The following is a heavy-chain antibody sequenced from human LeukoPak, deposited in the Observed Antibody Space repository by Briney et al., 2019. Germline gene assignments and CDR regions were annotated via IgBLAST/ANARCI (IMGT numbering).Heavy chain of an antibody. CDR2: IIPVFGTA. Sequence: SVKVSCKASVGTSSSYAINWVRQAPGQGLEWMGRIIPVFGTANDAQKFQGGVTITTDESTSTAYMELRSLRSEDTAVYYCARATVGYYYDSSGYPTAPYYFDYWGQGTLVTVSS. CDR3: ARATVGYYYDSSGYPTAPYYFDY. CDR1: VGTSSSYA. D-gene: IGHD3-22*01. J-gene: IGHJ4*02. V-gene: IGHV1-69*05.